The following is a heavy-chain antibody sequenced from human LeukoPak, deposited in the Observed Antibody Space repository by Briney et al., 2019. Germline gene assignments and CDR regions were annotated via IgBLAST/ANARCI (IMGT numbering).Heavy chain of an antibody. CDR3: ARESSGERPYT. CDR1: GGTFSSYA. D-gene: IGHD3-22*01. Sequence: SVKVSCKASGGTFSSYAISWVRQAPGQGLEWMGRIIPILGIANYAQKLQGRVTITADKSTSTAYMELKSLRSEDTAVYYCARESSGERPYTWGEGTLVTVSS. J-gene: IGHJ5*02. CDR2: IIPILGIA. V-gene: IGHV1-69*04.